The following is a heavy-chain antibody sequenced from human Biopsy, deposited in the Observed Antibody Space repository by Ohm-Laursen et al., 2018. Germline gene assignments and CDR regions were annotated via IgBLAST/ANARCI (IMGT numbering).Heavy chain of an antibody. D-gene: IGHD2-8*01. CDR3: ARDGEAKYCKHGVCPSDF. V-gene: IGHV3-21*01. J-gene: IGHJ4*02. Sequence: SLRLSCAASGFTFSGFSMNWVRQAPGKGLGWVSSISASGNHIYYTDSVKGRFTVYRDNGKNSVYLQMNSLRVEDTAVYYCARDGEAKYCKHGVCPSDFWGQGTLVTVSS. CDR1: GFTFSGFS. CDR2: ISASGNHI.